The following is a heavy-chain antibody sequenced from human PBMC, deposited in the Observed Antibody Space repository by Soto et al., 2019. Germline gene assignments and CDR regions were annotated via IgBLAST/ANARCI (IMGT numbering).Heavy chain of an antibody. CDR2: IYYSGST. Sequence: SETLSLTCPVSGGSISSYYWSWIRQPPGKGLEWIGYIYYSGSTNYNPSLKSRVTISVDTSKNQFSLKLSSVTAADTAVYYCARGRTTYNYFDYWGQGTLVTVSS. CDR1: GGSISSYY. D-gene: IGHD3-16*01. V-gene: IGHV4-59*01. J-gene: IGHJ4*02. CDR3: ARGRTTYNYFDY.